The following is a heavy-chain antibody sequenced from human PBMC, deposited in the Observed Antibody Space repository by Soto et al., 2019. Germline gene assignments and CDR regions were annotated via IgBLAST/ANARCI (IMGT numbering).Heavy chain of an antibody. J-gene: IGHJ6*02. V-gene: IGHV1-69*13. Sequence: SVKVSCKASGGTFSSYAISWVRQAPGQGLEWMGGIIPIFGTANYAQKFQGRVTITADESTSTAYMELSSLRSEDTAVYYCARGYCSGGSCYSVSYYYYGMDVWGQGTTVTVSS. D-gene: IGHD2-15*01. CDR2: IIPIFGTA. CDR3: ARGYCSGGSCYSVSYYYYGMDV. CDR1: GGTFSSYA.